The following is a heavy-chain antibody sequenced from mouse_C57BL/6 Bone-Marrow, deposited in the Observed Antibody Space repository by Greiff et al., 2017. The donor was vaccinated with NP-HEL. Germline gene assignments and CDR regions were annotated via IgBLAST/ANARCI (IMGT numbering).Heavy chain of an antibody. CDR1: GYTFTSYW. D-gene: IGHD2-5*01. V-gene: IGHV1-64*01. Sequence: VQLQQPGAELVKPGASVKLSCKASGYTFTSYWMHWVKQRPGQGLEWIGMIHPNSGSTNYNEKFKSKATLTVDKSSSTAYMQLSSLTSEDSAVYYCARDGSNSPWFAYWGQGTLVTVSA. CDR3: ARDGSNSPWFAY. J-gene: IGHJ3*01. CDR2: IHPNSGST.